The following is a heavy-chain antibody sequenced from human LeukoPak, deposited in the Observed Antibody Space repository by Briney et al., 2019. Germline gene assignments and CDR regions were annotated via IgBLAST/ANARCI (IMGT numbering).Heavy chain of an antibody. J-gene: IGHJ4*02. Sequence: SETLSLTCAVYGGSISGYYWSCIRQPPGNRLEWIGEINHSGSTNYNPSLKSRVTISVDTSKNQFSLKLSSVTAADTAVYYCAGLAAAGTNSVDYWGQGTLVTVSS. D-gene: IGHD6-13*01. V-gene: IGHV4-34*01. CDR3: AGLAAAGTNSVDY. CDR1: GGSISGYY. CDR2: INHSGST.